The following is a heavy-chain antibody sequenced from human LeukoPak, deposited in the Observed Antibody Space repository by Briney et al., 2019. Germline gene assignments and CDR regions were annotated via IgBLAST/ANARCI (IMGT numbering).Heavy chain of an antibody. V-gene: IGHV3-48*01. CDR2: ISSSSSTI. Sequence: PGGSLRLSCAASGFTFSSYSMNWVRQAPGKGLEWVSYISSSSSTIYYADSVNGRFTISRDNAKNSLYLQMNSLRAEDTAVYYCARVPRYCSSTSCPPDAFDIWGQGTMVTVSS. J-gene: IGHJ3*02. CDR1: GFTFSSYS. D-gene: IGHD2-2*01. CDR3: ARVPRYCSSTSCPPDAFDI.